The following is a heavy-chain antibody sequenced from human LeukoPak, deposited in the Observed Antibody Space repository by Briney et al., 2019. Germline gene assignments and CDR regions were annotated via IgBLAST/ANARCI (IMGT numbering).Heavy chain of an antibody. CDR1: GYTLTEVS. V-gene: IGHV1-24*01. CDR3: ATGVVPAAGVAY. CDR2: FNPEDGET. Sequence: ASVKVSCKVSGYTLTEVSMHWVRQAPGEELVWMGGFNPEDGETIYAQKFQGRVTMTEDTSTDTAYMEMISLRSEDTAVYYCATGVVPAAGVAYWGQGTLVTVSS. J-gene: IGHJ4*02. D-gene: IGHD2-2*01.